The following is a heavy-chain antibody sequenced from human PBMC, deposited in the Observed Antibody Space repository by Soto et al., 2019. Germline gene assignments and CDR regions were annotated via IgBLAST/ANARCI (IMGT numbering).Heavy chain of an antibody. Sequence: QVQLVQSGAEVKEPGASVKVSCKASGYNFASNHMHWVRQIPGQGLEWMGIIHPTDGSTRYAQRFRGRIPLTRGAPTHTDYMELRGLTSEDTAGYYCVRDRFGSWTFDYWGQGTLLTVSS. V-gene: IGHV1-46*01. CDR3: VRDRFGSWTFDY. CDR1: GYNFASNH. CDR2: IHPTDGST. D-gene: IGHD6-13*01. J-gene: IGHJ4*02.